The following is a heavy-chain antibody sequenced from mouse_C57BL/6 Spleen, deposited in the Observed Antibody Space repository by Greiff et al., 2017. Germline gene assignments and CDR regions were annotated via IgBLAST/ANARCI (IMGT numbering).Heavy chain of an antibody. J-gene: IGHJ2*01. Sequence: EVKLQESGPELVKPGASVKMSCKASGYTFTDYNMHWVKQSHGKSLEWIGYINPNNGGTSYNQKFKGKATLTVNKSSSTAYMELRSLTSEDSAVYYCARKGTGLDYWGQGTTLTVSS. CDR2: INPNNGGT. CDR3: ARKGTGLDY. CDR1: GYTFTDYN. V-gene: IGHV1-22*01. D-gene: IGHD3-3*01.